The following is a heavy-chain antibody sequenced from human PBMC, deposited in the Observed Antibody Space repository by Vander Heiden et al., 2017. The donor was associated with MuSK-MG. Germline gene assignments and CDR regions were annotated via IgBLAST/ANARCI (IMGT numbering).Heavy chain of an antibody. CDR1: GYTFTDYY. Sequence: QVQLVQSGAEVKKPGASVKVSCKISGYTFTDYYIHWVRQAPGQGLKWMGWINPRREATKYEETFQGRVTMTSDTSISTAYMELTGLKSDDTAVYYCARIVRGFDYWGQGTLVTVSS. CDR2: INPRREAT. CDR3: ARIVRGFDY. D-gene: IGHD3-10*02. J-gene: IGHJ4*02. V-gene: IGHV1-2*02.